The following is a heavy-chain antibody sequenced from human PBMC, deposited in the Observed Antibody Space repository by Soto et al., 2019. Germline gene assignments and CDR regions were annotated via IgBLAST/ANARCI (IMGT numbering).Heavy chain of an antibody. CDR1: GFTFSLYG. V-gene: IGHV3-30*18. CDR3: AKDRLLDITARKLED. D-gene: IGHD1-20*01. Sequence: QVQLVESGGGVVQPGRSLRLSCAASGFTFSLYGMHWVRQAPGKGLEWVALTSYDESSKYYAGSVKGRFTISRDNSKNTLYLQMNSLRAEDTAVYYCAKDRLLDITARKLEDWGKGTLVTVS. CDR2: TSYDESSK. J-gene: IGHJ4*02.